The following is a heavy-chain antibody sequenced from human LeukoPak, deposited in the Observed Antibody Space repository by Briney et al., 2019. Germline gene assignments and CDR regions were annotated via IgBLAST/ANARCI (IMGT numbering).Heavy chain of an antibody. J-gene: IGHJ2*01. Sequence: PGGSLRLSCAASGFTFSSYAMSWVRQAPGKGLEWVSAISGSGGSTYYADSVKGRFTISRDNSKNTLYLQMNSLRAEDTAVYYCANLNVVPAATLYWYFDLWDRGTLVTVSS. CDR2: ISGSGGST. CDR1: GFTFSSYA. V-gene: IGHV3-23*01. CDR3: ANLNVVPAATLYWYFDL. D-gene: IGHD2-2*01.